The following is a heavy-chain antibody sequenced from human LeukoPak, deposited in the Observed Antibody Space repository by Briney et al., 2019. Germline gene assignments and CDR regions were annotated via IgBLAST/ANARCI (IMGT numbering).Heavy chain of an antibody. CDR2: ISGSGGST. J-gene: IGHJ5*02. CDR1: GFTFSSYA. Sequence: GGSLRLSCAASGFTFSSYAMSWVRQAPGKGLEWVSAISGSGGSTYYADSVKGRFTISRDNSKNTLYLQMNSLRAEDTAVYYCARSAYDYGGKEWFDPWGQGTLVTVSS. D-gene: IGHD4-23*01. V-gene: IGHV3-23*01. CDR3: ARSAYDYGGKEWFDP.